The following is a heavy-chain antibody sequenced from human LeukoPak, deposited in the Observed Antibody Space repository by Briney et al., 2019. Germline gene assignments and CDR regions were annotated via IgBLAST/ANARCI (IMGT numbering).Heavy chain of an antibody. V-gene: IGHV4-31*03. CDR1: GGSISSGGYY. CDR3: ARVPPPFGHQLVPIFDY. J-gene: IGHJ4*02. Sequence: SETLSLTCTVSGGSISSGGYYWSWIRQHPGTGLEWIGYLYYSGGTYYNPSLKSRVTISVDTSKNQFSLKLSSVTAADTAVYYCARVPPPFGHQLVPIFDYWGQGTLVTVSS. D-gene: IGHD6-13*01. CDR2: LYYSGGT.